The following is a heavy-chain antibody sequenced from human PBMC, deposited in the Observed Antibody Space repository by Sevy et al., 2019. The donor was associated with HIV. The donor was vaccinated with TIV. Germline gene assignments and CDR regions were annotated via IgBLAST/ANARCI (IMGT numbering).Heavy chain of an antibody. V-gene: IGHV4-59*01. CDR2: VYHTGSP. CDR3: AGAPPVRSGXDSXXXXXP. Sequence: SETLSLTCTVSGGSSSVYYWSWIRQPPGKELEYIGYVYHTGSPNYNPSLKSRVTISVDTSNNPFSLKLTSVPAADTXVYYCAGAPPVRSGXDSXXXXXPWGQXXLVTVSS. J-gene: IGHJ5*02. CDR1: GGSSSVYY. D-gene: IGHD5-12*01.